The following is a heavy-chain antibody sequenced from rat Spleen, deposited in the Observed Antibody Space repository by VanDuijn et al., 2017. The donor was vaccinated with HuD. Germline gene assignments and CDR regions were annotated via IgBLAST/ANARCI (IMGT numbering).Heavy chain of an antibody. V-gene: IGHV5S10*01. CDR3: TSMGEAAISTGVMDA. CDR2: IIYDGSRT. Sequence: EVQLVESDGGLEQPGGSLKLSCAASGFTFSDYNMAWVRQAPKKGLEWVATIIYDGSRTYYRDSVKGRFTISRDNAKSTLYLQMNSLRSEDTATYYCTSMGEAAISTGVMDAWGQGASVTVSS. CDR1: GFTFSDYN. D-gene: IGHD1-2*01. J-gene: IGHJ4*01.